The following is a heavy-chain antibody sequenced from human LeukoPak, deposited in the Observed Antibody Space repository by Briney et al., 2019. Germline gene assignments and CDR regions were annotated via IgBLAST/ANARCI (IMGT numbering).Heavy chain of an antibody. CDR1: GGSISSGGYS. CDR3: ASSPPGYYFDY. Sequence: SETLSLTCTVSGGSISSGGYSWSWIRQHPGKGLEWIGYIYYSGSTYYNPSLKSRATISVDTSKNQFSLKLSSVTAADTAVYYCASSPPGYYFDYWGQGTLVTVSS. J-gene: IGHJ4*02. CDR2: IYYSGST. V-gene: IGHV4-31*03.